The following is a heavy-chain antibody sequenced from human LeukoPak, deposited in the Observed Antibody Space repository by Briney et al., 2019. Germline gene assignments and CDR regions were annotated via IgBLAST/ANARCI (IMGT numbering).Heavy chain of an antibody. J-gene: IGHJ4*02. CDR1: GYTFTSYG. Sequence: ASVKVSCKASGYTFTSYGISWVRQAPGQGLEWMGWISAYNGNTNYAQKLQGRVTMTTDTSTSTAYIELRSLRSDGTAVYYCARATSRVSPMYYFDYWGQGTLVTVSS. CDR3: ARATSRVSPMYYFDY. D-gene: IGHD3-10*02. CDR2: ISAYNGNT. V-gene: IGHV1-18*04.